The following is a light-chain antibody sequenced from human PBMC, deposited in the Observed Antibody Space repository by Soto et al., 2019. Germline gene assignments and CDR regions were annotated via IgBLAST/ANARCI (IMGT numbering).Light chain of an antibody. V-gene: IGKV3-20*01. CDR2: GAS. Sequence: EIVLTQSPGTLSLSPGERATLSCRASQSVSSSYLAWYQQKPGQAPRLLIYGASSRATGIPDRFSGSGSGTEFTLTISRLEPEDFAVYYYQQYDSSPPITSGQGTRLKIK. CDR3: QQYDSSPPIT. J-gene: IGKJ5*01. CDR1: QSVSSSY.